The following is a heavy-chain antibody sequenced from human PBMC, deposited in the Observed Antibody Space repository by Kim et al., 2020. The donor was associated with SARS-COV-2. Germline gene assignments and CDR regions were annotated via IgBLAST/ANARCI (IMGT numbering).Heavy chain of an antibody. J-gene: IGHJ4*02. Sequence: GGSLRLSCAASGFTFSDSWMDWVRQTAGGGLLWVARINPDGTSTYYPDSVKGRFAISRDNSKNTLYLQMNSLRTEDTAVYYCFRRGVDFWGQGTLVTVSS. CDR2: INPDGTST. CDR1: GFTFSDSW. CDR3: FRRGVDF. V-gene: IGHV3-74*01. D-gene: IGHD3-10*01.